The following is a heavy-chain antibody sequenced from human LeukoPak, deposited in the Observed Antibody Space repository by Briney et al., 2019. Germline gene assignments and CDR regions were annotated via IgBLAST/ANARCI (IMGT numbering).Heavy chain of an antibody. V-gene: IGHV3-21*01. J-gene: IGHJ6*02. CDR1: GFTFSRYG. Sequence: GGSLRLSCAASGFTFSRYGMNWVRQAPGKGLQWVSFVSTTSGYKYYAGSVKGRFTISRDNARNSLSLQMNSLRAEDTAVYYCARGNLVVPAQDGFYYYYGLDVWGQGTTVTVSS. CDR2: VSTTSGYK. D-gene: IGHD2-2*01. CDR3: ARGNLVVPAQDGFYYYYGLDV.